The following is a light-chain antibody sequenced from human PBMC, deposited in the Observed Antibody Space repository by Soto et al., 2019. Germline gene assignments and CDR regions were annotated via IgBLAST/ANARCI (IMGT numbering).Light chain of an antibody. CDR1: SSNIGAGYD. V-gene: IGLV1-40*01. CDR3: QSYDSSLSGHVV. CDR2: GNS. J-gene: IGLJ2*01. Sequence: QSVLTQPPSLSAAPGQRVNISCTGSSSNIGAGYDVHWYQQLPGTAPKLLIYGNSNRPSGVPDRFSGSKSGTSASLAITGLQAEDEADYYCQSYDSSLSGHVVFGGGTKVTVL.